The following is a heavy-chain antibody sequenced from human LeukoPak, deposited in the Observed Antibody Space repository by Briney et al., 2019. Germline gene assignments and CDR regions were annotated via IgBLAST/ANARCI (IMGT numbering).Heavy chain of an antibody. Sequence: SQTLSLTCTVSGGSISSGSYYWSWIRQPAGTGLEWIGRIYTSGSTNYNPSLKSRVTISVDTSKNQFSLKLSSVTAADTAVYYCARAIYGSGSYYDGYFDYWGQGTLVTVSS. CDR1: GGSISSGSYY. CDR2: IYTSGST. J-gene: IGHJ4*02. D-gene: IGHD3-10*01. CDR3: ARAIYGSGSYYDGYFDY. V-gene: IGHV4-61*02.